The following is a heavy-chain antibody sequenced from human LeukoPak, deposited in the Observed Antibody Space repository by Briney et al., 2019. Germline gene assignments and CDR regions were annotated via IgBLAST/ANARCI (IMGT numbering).Heavy chain of an antibody. CDR1: GYSISSGYY. Sequence: SETLSLTCTVSGYSISSGYYWGWIRQPPGKGLEWIGSIYHSGSTYYNPSLKSRVTISVDTSKNQFSLKLSSVTAADTAVYYCARDQRRYYGSGSYRYFDLWGRGTLVTVSS. J-gene: IGHJ2*01. CDR2: IYHSGST. D-gene: IGHD3-10*01. CDR3: ARDQRRYYGSGSYRYFDL. V-gene: IGHV4-38-2*02.